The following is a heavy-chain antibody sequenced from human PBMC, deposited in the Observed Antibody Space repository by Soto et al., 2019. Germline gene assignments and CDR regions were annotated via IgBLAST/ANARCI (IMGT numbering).Heavy chain of an antibody. D-gene: IGHD6-13*01. V-gene: IGHV1-2*04. CDR1: GYTFTGYY. Sequence: QVELVQSGAEVKKPGASVKVSCKASGYTFTGYYMHWVRQAPGQGLEWMGWINPNSGGTNYAQKFQGWVTMTRDTSISTVYMELSRLRSDDTAVYYCAIGIAAAAARGMDVWGQGTTVTVSS. CDR2: INPNSGGT. CDR3: AIGIAAAAARGMDV. J-gene: IGHJ6*02.